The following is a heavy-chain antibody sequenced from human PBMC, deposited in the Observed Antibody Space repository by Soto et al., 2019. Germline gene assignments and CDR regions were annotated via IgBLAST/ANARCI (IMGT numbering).Heavy chain of an antibody. CDR1: GGSISSSNW. CDR2: IYHSGST. J-gene: IGHJ4*02. Sequence: QVQLQESGPGLVKPSGTLSLTCAVSGGSISSSNWWSWVRQPPGKGLEWIGEIYHSGSTNYNPSRKSRVTISVDKSKNQFSLKLSSVTAADTAVYYCARSRITFGGVIVYYFDYWGQGTLVTVSS. CDR3: ARSRITFGGVIVYYFDY. D-gene: IGHD3-16*02. V-gene: IGHV4-4*02.